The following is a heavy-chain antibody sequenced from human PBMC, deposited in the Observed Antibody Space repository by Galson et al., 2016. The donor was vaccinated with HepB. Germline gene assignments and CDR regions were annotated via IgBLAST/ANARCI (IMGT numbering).Heavy chain of an antibody. CDR1: GYTLTSYG. Sequence: SVKVSCKASGYTLTSYGISWVRQAPGQGLEWMGWINGYNGYTNYAQKLQGRITMTTDTSTTTAYMELRSLRSDDTAVYYCARVRRSGGSFFDYWGQGTLVTVSS. J-gene: IGHJ4*02. D-gene: IGHD2-15*01. CDR2: INGYNGYT. V-gene: IGHV1-18*01. CDR3: ARVRRSGGSFFDY.